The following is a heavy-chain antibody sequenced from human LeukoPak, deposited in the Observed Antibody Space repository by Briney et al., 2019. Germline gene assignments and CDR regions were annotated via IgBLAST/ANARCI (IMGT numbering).Heavy chain of an antibody. V-gene: IGHV3-15*01. CDR2: IKSKTDGGTT. J-gene: IGHJ5*02. CDR3: TTEMGTYYYGSGSSLAP. D-gene: IGHD3-10*01. Sequence: GGSLRLSCTASGFIFSNAWMSWVRQAPGKGLEWVGRIKSKTDGGTTDYAAPVKGRFTISRDDSKNTLYLQMNSLKTEDTAVYCCTTEMGTYYYGSGSSLAPWGQGTLVTVSS. CDR1: GFIFSNAW.